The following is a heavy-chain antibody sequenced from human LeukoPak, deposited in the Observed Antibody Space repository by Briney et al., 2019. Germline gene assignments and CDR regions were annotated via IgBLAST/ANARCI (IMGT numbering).Heavy chain of an antibody. J-gene: IGHJ6*04. D-gene: IGHD3-10*01. CDR2: IRSTANNYAT. CDR1: GFTFSDSN. V-gene: IGHV3-73*01. CDR3: RRFAESLERWLARGYYDMDV. Sequence: GGSLRLSCAASGFTFSDSNIHWVRQASGKGLEWVGRIRSTANNYATAYAASVKGRFTISRDDSKNTAFLQMNSLKTEDTAVYYCRRFAESLERWLARGYYDMDVWGKGTTVTVSS.